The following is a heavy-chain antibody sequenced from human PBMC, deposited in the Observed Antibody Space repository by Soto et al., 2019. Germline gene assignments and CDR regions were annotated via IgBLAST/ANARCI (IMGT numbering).Heavy chain of an antibody. J-gene: IGHJ4*02. Sequence: QVQLVQSGAEVKKPGASVKVSCKASGYSFTSYDINWVRQAPGQGLEWMGWMSPNSGITGYAQKFRGRVTMTRDTSLNTAYMELSSLRSDDTAVYYCARGFYFYLHNPGGNWGQGTLVTVSS. CDR3: ARGFYFYLHNPGGN. CDR2: MSPNSGIT. D-gene: IGHD3-3*01. V-gene: IGHV1-8*01. CDR1: GYSFTSYD.